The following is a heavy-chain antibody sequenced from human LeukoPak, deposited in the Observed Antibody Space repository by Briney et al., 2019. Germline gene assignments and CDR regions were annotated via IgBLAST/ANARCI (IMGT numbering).Heavy chain of an antibody. CDR2: IYYSGST. Sequence: KPSETLSLTCTVSGGSISSSSYYWGWIRHPPGKGLEWIGSIYYSGSTYYNPSLKSRVTISVDTSKNQFSLKLSSVTAADTAVYYCARGAARPFDYWGQGTLVTVSS. CDR3: ARGAARPFDY. D-gene: IGHD6-6*01. V-gene: IGHV4-39*01. CDR1: GGSISSSSYY. J-gene: IGHJ4*02.